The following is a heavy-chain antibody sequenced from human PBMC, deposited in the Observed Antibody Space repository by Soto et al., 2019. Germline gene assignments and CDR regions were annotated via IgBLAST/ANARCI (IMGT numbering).Heavy chain of an antibody. CDR3: ARVSYNWNYVFLDY. V-gene: IGHV3-7*05. D-gene: IGHD1-7*01. CDR1: GFTFSSYW. Sequence: GGSLRLSCAASGFTFSSYWMSWVRQAPGKGLEWVANIKQDGSEKYYVDSVKGRFTISRDNAKNSLYLQMNSLRAEDTAVYYCARVSYNWNYVFLDYWGQGTLVTVSS. J-gene: IGHJ4*02. CDR2: IKQDGSEK.